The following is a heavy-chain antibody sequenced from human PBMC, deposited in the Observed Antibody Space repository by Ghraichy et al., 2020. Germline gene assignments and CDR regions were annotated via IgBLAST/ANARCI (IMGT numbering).Heavy chain of an antibody. D-gene: IGHD1-1*01. CDR3: VREEDYNFEL. V-gene: IGHV3-7*01. Sequence: LTCAASGFTFSTFWMSWVRQAPGKGLEWVATVNQKGNEKYYVDSLKGRFTISRDNAENSLYLQMNNLRAEDTAVYYCVREEDYNFELWGQGTLVTVSS. J-gene: IGHJ4*02. CDR1: GFTFSTFW. CDR2: VNQKGNEK.